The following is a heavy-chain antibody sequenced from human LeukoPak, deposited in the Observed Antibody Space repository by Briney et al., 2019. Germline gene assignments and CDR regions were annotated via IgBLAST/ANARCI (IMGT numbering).Heavy chain of an antibody. CDR2: IYSGGST. V-gene: IGHV3-53*04. CDR1: GFTVSSNY. J-gene: IGHJ3*02. Sequence: GGSLRLSCAASGFTVSSNYMSWVRQAPGKGLEWVSVIYSGGSTYYADSVKGRFTISRHNSKNTLYLQMNSLRAEDTAVYYCAKHHPKIPAFPRNAFDIWGQGTMVTVSS. D-gene: IGHD1-14*01. CDR3: AKHHPKIPAFPRNAFDI.